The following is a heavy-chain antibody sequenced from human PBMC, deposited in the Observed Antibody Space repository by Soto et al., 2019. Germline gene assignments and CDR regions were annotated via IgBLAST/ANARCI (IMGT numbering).Heavy chain of an antibody. V-gene: IGHV3-23*01. CDR1: GFTFSSFA. J-gene: IGHJ4*01. CDR2: ISHSGTFT. D-gene: IGHD6-13*01. CDR3: DESRLPIEAVGGFDW. Sequence: GVSLRLSCAASGFTFSSFAMAWVRQAPGKGLEWVSSISHSGTFTYYADSVKGRFTISRDKTKNTVLLQMSSLRADDAAIYYCDESRLPIEAVGGFDWWRQGNVVIVS.